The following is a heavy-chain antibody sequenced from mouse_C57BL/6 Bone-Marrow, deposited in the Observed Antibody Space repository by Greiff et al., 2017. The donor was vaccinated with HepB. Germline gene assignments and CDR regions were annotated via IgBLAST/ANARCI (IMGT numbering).Heavy chain of an antibody. CDR2: IDPENGDT. CDR1: GFNIKDDY. J-gene: IGHJ2*01. Sequence: EVMLVESGAELVRPGASVKLSCTASGFNIKDDYMHWVKQRPEQGLEWIGWIDPENGDTEYASKFQGKATITADTSSNTAYLQLSSLTSEDTAVYYCTTCPYYYGSSPYYFDYWGQGTTLTVSS. V-gene: IGHV14-4*01. D-gene: IGHD1-1*01. CDR3: TTCPYYYGSSPYYFDY.